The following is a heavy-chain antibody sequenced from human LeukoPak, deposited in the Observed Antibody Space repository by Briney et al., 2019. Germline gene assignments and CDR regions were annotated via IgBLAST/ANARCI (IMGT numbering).Heavy chain of an antibody. V-gene: IGHV3-15*01. J-gene: IGHJ4*02. CDR3: TTLSDIYYDILTGYSTTPFDY. D-gene: IGHD3-9*01. CDR2: IKSKTDGGTT. Sequence: GGSLRLSCAASGFTFSNAWMSWVRQAPGKGLEWVGRIKSKTDGGTTDYAAPVKGRFTISRDDSKNTLYLQMNSLKTEDTAVYYCTTLSDIYYDILTGYSTTPFDYWGQGTLVTVSS. CDR1: GFTFSNAW.